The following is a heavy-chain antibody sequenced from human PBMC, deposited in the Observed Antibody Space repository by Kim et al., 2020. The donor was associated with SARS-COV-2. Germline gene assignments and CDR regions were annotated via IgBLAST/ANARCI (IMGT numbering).Heavy chain of an antibody. V-gene: IGHV1-69*04. J-gene: IGHJ4*02. CDR1: GGTFSSYA. CDR2: IIPILGIA. D-gene: IGHD5-18*01. CDR3: AKLPGRANTQIQLWPAGGY. Sequence: SVKVSCKASGGTFSSYAISWVRQAPGQGLEWMGRIIPILGIANYAQKFQGRVTITADKSTSTAYMELSSLRSEDTAVYYCAKLPGRANTQIQLWPAGGYWGQGTLVTVSS.